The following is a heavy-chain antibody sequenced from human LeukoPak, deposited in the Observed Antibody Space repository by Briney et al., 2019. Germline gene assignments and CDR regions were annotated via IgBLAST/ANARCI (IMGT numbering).Heavy chain of an antibody. J-gene: IGHJ6*02. V-gene: IGHV4-34*01. Sequence: PSETLSLTCAVYGGSFSGYYWSWIRQPPGKGLEWIGEINHSGSTNYNPSLKSRVTISVDTSKNQFSLKLSSVTAADTAVYYCARDSGSSPDEYYYYYGMDVWGQGTTVTVSS. CDR2: INHSGST. D-gene: IGHD1-26*01. CDR1: GGSFSGYY. CDR3: ARDSGSSPDEYYYYYGMDV.